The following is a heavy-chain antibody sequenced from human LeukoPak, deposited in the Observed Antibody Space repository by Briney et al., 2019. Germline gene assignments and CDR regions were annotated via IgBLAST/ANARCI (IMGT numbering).Heavy chain of an antibody. CDR3: ARDLAYCSSTSCLSANLDY. V-gene: IGHV6-1*01. CDR2: TYYRSKWYN. CDR1: GDSVSSNSAA. Sequence: SQTLSLTCAISGDSVSSNSAAWNWIRQSPSRGLEWLVRTYYRSKWYNDYAVSVKSRITINPDTSKNQFSLQLNSVTPEDTAVYYCARDLAYCSSTSCLSANLDYWGQGTLVTVSS. J-gene: IGHJ4*02. D-gene: IGHD2-2*01.